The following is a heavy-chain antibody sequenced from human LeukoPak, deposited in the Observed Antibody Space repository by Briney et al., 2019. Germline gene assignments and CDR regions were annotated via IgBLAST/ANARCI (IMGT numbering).Heavy chain of an antibody. V-gene: IGHV3-30*18. D-gene: IGHD6-13*01. CDR2: ISYDGSYK. J-gene: IGHJ4*02. CDR3: AKDRYSGLNTIDY. CDR1: GFTFSSYA. Sequence: GGSLRLSCAASGFTFSSYAMHWVRQAPGKGLEGVAVISYDGSYKFYADSVKGRFTISRDNSKSTLYLQMNSLRAEDTAVYYCAKDRYSGLNTIDYWGQGTLVTVSS.